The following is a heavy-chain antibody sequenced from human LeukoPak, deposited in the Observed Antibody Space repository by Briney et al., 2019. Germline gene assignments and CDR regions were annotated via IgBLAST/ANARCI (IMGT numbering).Heavy chain of an antibody. Sequence: RPSETLSLTCTVPGGSISSSSYYWGWIRQPPGKGLEWIGSIYYSGSTYYNPSLKSRVTISVDTSKNQFSLKLSSVTAADTAVYYCARDPEVDTGTGPRFDYWGQGTLVTVSS. CDR1: GGSISSSSYY. CDR3: ARDPEVDTGTGPRFDY. V-gene: IGHV4-39*07. D-gene: IGHD5-18*01. CDR2: IYYSGST. J-gene: IGHJ4*02.